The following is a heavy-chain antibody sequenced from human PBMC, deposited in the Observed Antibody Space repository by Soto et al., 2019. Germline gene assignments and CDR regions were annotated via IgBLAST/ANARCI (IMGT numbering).Heavy chain of an antibody. Sequence: PGGSLRLSCAASGFTFSSYGMHWVRPAPGKGLEWVAVISYDGSNKYYADSVKGRFTISRDNSKNTLYLQMNSLRAEDTAVYYCAKDADPIQLWLINYFDYWGQGTLVTVSS. CDR1: GFTFSSYG. J-gene: IGHJ4*02. V-gene: IGHV3-30*18. CDR2: ISYDGSNK. CDR3: AKDADPIQLWLINYFDY. D-gene: IGHD5-18*01.